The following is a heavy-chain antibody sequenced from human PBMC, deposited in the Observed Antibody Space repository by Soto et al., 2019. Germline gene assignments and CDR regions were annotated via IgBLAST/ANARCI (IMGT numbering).Heavy chain of an antibody. CDR3: ARDLPILRPVAGRVVDP. CDR2: ISAYNGNT. Sequence: QVQLVQSGAEVKKPGASVKVSCKASGYTFTSYGISWVRQAPGQGLEWMGWISAYNGNTNYAQKLQGRVTMTTDTSTSTAYMELRSLRSDATAVYYCARDLPILRPVAGRVVDPWGQGTLVTVSS. J-gene: IGHJ5*02. D-gene: IGHD6-19*01. CDR1: GYTFTSYG. V-gene: IGHV1-18*01.